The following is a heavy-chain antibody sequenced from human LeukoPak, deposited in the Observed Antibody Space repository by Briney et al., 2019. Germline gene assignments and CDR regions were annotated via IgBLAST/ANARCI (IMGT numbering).Heavy chain of an antibody. CDR1: GGSISSGSYY. V-gene: IGHV4-61*02. D-gene: IGHD6-19*01. CDR3: ARGTTVAGFDY. J-gene: IGHJ4*02. Sequence: SETLSLTCTVSGGSISSGSYYWSWIRQPAGKGLEWIGRIYTSGSTNYNPSLKSRVTISVDTSKNQFSLKLSSVTAADTAVYYCARGTTVAGFDYWGQGTLVTVSS. CDR2: IYTSGST.